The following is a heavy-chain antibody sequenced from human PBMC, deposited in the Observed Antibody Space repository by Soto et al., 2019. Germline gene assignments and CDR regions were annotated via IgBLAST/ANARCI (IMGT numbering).Heavy chain of an antibody. J-gene: IGHJ6*02. CDR2: IYYSGST. Sequence: SETLSLTCTVSGGDISSYYWSWIRQPPGKGLEWIGYIYYSGSTNYNPSLKSRVTISVVTSKNQFSLKLSSVTAADTAVYYCARVGGISYYYGSGNDGMDVWGQGTTVTVSS. D-gene: IGHD3-10*01. CDR3: ARVGGISYYYGSGNDGMDV. V-gene: IGHV4-59*01. CDR1: GGDISSYY.